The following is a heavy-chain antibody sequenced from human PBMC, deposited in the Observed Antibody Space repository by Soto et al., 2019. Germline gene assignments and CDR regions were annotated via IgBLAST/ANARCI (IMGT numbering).Heavy chain of an antibody. V-gene: IGHV4-59*12. CDR1: GGSISSYY. J-gene: IGHJ4*02. Sequence: SETLSLTCTVSGGSISSYYWSWIRQPPGKGLEWIGYIYYSGSTNYNPSLKSRVTISVDTSKNQFSLKLSSVTAADTAVYYCARDSNSGWKDYWGQGTLVTVSS. D-gene: IGHD6-19*01. CDR2: IYYSGST. CDR3: ARDSNSGWKDY.